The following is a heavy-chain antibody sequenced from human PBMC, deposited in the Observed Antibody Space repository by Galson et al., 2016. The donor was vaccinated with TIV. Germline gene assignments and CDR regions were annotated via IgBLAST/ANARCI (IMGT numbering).Heavy chain of an antibody. Sequence: SVKVSCKASGGTFSSYAIGWVRQAPGQGLEWMGGIIPFFGTANFARKFRGRVTITADASTNTAYLELNSLKSEDTAVSYCASPQSTWRFPAQVAFDIWGQGTTATVSS. V-gene: IGHV1-69*13. CDR2: IIPFFGTA. D-gene: IGHD2/OR15-2a*01. CDR3: ASPQSTWRFPAQVAFDI. J-gene: IGHJ3*02. CDR1: GGTFSSYA.